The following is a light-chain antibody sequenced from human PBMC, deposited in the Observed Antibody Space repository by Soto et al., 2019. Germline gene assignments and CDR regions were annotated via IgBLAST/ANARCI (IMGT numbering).Light chain of an antibody. CDR3: CSYTSSTTPL. V-gene: IGLV2-14*01. CDR2: QVT. CDR1: SSDVGGYNH. J-gene: IGLJ2*01. Sequence: QSALTQPASVSGSPGQSITISCTGTSSDVGGYNHVSWYQQHPGKAPKLVISQVTNRPSGVSNRFSGSKSGNTASLTISGLQAEDEADYYCCSYTSSTTPLFGGGTKLTVL.